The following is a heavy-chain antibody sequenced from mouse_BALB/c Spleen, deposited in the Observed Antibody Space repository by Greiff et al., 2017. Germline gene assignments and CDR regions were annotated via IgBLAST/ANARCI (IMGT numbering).Heavy chain of an antibody. V-gene: IGHV2-6-7*01. Sequence: VMLVESGPGLVAPSQSLSITCTVSGFSLTGYGVNWVRQPPGKGLEWLGMIWGDGSTDYNSALKSRLSISKDNSKSQVFLKMNSLQTDDTARYYCARIYYYGSSYFFFDYWGQGTTLTVSS. CDR1: GFSLTGYG. CDR3: ARIYYYGSSYFFFDY. D-gene: IGHD1-1*01. J-gene: IGHJ2*01. CDR2: IWGDGST.